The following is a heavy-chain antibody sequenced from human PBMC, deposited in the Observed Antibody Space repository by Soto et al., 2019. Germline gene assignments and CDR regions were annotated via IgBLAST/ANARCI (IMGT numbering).Heavy chain of an antibody. V-gene: IGHV3-21*01. D-gene: IGHD1-26*01. J-gene: IGHJ2*01. CDR3: ARDRGRAATPTNWYFDL. Sequence: EVQLVESGGGLVKPGGSLRLSCATSGFTFSHYSMNWVRQAPGKGLEWVSSISSSGSYIYYADSVKGRFTISRDNAKNSLFLQVISLRAEDTAVYFCARDRGRAATPTNWYFDLWGRGTLVTVSS. CDR1: GFTFSHYS. CDR2: ISSSGSYI.